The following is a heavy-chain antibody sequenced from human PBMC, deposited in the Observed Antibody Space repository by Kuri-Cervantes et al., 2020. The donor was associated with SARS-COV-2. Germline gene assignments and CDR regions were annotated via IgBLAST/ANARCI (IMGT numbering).Heavy chain of an antibody. CDR3: ARIRGYCTNGACNTVDS. D-gene: IGHD2-8*01. CDR2: IYYSGST. V-gene: IGHV4-59*12. J-gene: IGHJ5*01. CDR1: GASISSYY. Sequence: SETLSLTCTVPGASISSYYWCWIRQPPGKGLEWIGYIYYSGSTNYNPSLKTRVTIAVDTSKNQVSLQLSSVTAADTAVYYCARIRGYCTNGACNTVDSWGQGTLVTVSS.